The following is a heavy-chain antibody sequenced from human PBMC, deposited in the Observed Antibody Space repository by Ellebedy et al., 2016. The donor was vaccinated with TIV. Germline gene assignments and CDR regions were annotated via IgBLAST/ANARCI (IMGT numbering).Heavy chain of an antibody. CDR2: ISGGGSST. Sequence: GESLKISCAASGFTFSNHAMTWVRQAPGKGLEWVSAISGGGSSTYFADSVKGRFAISRDNSKNTLYLQMTSLRAEDAAVYYCAKNMSPGSAYYYDWGQGTLVTVSS. CDR3: AKNMSPGSAYYYD. D-gene: IGHD3-22*01. CDR1: GFTFSNHA. V-gene: IGHV3-23*01. J-gene: IGHJ4*02.